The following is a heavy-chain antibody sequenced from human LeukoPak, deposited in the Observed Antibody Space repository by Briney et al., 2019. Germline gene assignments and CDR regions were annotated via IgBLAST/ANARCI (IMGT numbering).Heavy chain of an antibody. CDR2: IIPIFGTA. J-gene: IGHJ4*02. D-gene: IGHD5-18*01. V-gene: IGHV1-69*13. Sequence: SVKVSCKASGGTFSSYAVSWVRQAPGQGLEWMGGIIPIFGTANYAQKFQGRVTITADESTSTAYMELSSLRSEDTAVYYCARSKRGYSYGYRVLYFDYWGQGTLVTVSS. CDR1: GGTFSSYA. CDR3: ARSKRGYSYGYRVLYFDY.